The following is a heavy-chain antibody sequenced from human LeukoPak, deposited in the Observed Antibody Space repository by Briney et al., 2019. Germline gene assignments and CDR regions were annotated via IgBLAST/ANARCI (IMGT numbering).Heavy chain of an antibody. CDR2: INQDGSEE. D-gene: IGHD2-15*01. J-gene: IGHJ4*02. Sequence: AGGSLRLSCAASGFTFSIYWMSWVRQAPGKGLEWAANINQDGSEEYYVDSLKGRFTISRDNAKNSLYLQMNSLRADDTAVYYCARYCSIGSCFDYWGQGTLVTVSS. CDR1: GFTFSIYW. CDR3: ARYCSIGSCFDY. V-gene: IGHV3-7*04.